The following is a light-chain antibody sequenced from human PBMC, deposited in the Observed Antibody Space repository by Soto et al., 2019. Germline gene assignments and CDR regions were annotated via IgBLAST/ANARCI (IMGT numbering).Light chain of an antibody. CDR3: QQYNDWLWT. CDR2: GAS. V-gene: IGKV3-15*01. CDR1: QSVTYN. J-gene: IGKJ1*01. Sequence: IVMTPCPSTLSASPGERVTLSCRATQSVTYNLAWYQQKPGQAPRLLIYGASTRPTGIPARFSGRGSGTEFTLTITSLQSEDFAVYYCQQYNDWLWTFAQRTKVDIK.